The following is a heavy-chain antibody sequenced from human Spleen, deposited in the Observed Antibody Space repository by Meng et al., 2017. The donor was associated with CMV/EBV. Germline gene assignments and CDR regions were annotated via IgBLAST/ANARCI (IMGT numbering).Heavy chain of an antibody. CDR2: IGSGGVK. Sequence: GESLKISCAASGFSFSTYEMNWVRQAPGKGLEWLAYIGSGGVKHYAGSVKGRFTISRDNAKKSLYLQLNSLTVEDTAVYYCARDLAPAVIARWFDPWGQGTLVTVSS. J-gene: IGHJ5*02. D-gene: IGHD2-21*01. V-gene: IGHV3-48*03. CDR3: ARDLAPAVIARWFDP. CDR1: GFSFSTYE.